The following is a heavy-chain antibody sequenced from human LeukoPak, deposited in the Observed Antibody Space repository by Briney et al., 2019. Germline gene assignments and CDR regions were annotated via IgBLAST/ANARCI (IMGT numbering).Heavy chain of an antibody. J-gene: IGHJ6*03. CDR3: ARGGLRYFDWLLYPSFYYYYYYMDV. V-gene: IGHV1-8*01. D-gene: IGHD3-9*01. CDR1: GYTFTSYD. CDR2: MNPNSGST. Sequence: ASVKVSCKASGYTFTSYDINWVRQATGQGLEWMGWMNPNSGSTGYAQKFQGRVTMTRNTSISTAYMELSSLRSEDTAVYYCARGGLRYFDWLLYPSFYYYYYYMDVWGKGTTVTISS.